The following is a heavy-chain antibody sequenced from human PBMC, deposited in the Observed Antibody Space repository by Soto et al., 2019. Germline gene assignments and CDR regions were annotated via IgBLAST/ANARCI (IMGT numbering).Heavy chain of an antibody. CDR2: IKQDGSEK. D-gene: IGHD5-18*01. J-gene: IGHJ4*02. CDR1: GFTFSSYW. V-gene: IGHV3-7*05. CDR3: ARDRGQLWSTYYFDY. Sequence: GGSMRLSCAASGFTFSSYWMSWVRQAPGKGLEWVANIKQDGSEKYYVDSVKGRFTISRDNAKNSLYLQMNSLRAEDTAVYYCARDRGQLWSTYYFDYWGQGTLVTV.